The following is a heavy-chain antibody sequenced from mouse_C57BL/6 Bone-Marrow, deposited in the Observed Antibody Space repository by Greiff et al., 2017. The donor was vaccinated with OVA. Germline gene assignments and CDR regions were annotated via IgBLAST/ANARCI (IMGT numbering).Heavy chain of an antibody. Sequence: QVQLQQPGAELVRLGSSVKLSCKALGYTFTSYWLDWVNQSPGQGLEWIGNIYPSDSETPSNQKFKDKATLTVDKSSSTAYMQLSSVTAEDSAVYYCARNRNYWGQGTTLTVSA. CDR2: IYPSDSET. CDR1: GYTFTSYW. CDR3: ARNRNY. V-gene: IGHV1-61*01. J-gene: IGHJ2*01.